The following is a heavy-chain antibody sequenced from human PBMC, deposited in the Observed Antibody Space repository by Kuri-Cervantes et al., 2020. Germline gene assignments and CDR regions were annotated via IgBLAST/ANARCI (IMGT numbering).Heavy chain of an antibody. CDR3: ARDWDSAARPSRDAFDI. Sequence: GESLKISCAASGFTFSSYAMHWVRQAPGKGLEWVAVISYDGSNKYYADSVKGRFTISRDNSKSTLYLQMNSLRAEDTAVYYCARDWDSAARPSRDAFDIWGQGTMVTVSS. J-gene: IGHJ3*02. CDR2: ISYDGSNK. V-gene: IGHV3-30-3*01. CDR1: GFTFSSYA. D-gene: IGHD6-6*01.